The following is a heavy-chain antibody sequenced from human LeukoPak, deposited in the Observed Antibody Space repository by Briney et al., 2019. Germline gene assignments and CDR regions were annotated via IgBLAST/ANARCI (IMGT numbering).Heavy chain of an antibody. CDR2: ITTYNGNK. J-gene: IGHJ4*02. V-gene: IGHV1-18*01. CDR1: GYTFTNYG. Sequence: VASVTVSCKASGYTFTNYGISWLRRAPGQGLEGMGWITTYNGNKNNPQKYQGRATMTPDTSTSTAYMELRSLRSDDTAVYYCARADLINYYDSSGYYTRFDYWGQGTLVTVSS. D-gene: IGHD3-22*01. CDR3: ARADLINYYDSSGYYTRFDY.